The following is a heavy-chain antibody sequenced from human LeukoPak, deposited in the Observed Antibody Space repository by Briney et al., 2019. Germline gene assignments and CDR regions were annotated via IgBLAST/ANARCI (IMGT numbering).Heavy chain of an antibody. CDR3: ARGVDYYGV. J-gene: IGHJ4*02. CDR2: IYYSGSA. V-gene: IGHV4-39*07. CDR1: GGSISSRSYY. D-gene: IGHD3-10*01. Sequence: SETLSLTCTVSGGSISSRSYYWGWIRQPPGKGLEWIGSIYYSGSAYYNPSLKSRVTISVDTSKKQFSLKLSSVTAADTAVYYCARGVDYYGVWGQGTLVTVSS.